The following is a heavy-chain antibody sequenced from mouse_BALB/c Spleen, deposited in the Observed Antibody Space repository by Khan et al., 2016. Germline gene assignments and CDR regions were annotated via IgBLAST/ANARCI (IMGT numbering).Heavy chain of an antibody. D-gene: IGHD2-3*01. V-gene: IGHV3-8*02. CDR1: GDSITSGY. J-gene: IGHJ2*01. CDR3: ARDYDGYYSLGY. Sequence: EVQLVESGPSPVKPSQTLSLTCSVTGDSITSGYWNWIRKFPGNKLEFMGYIAYSGSAYYNPSLKSRISITRDTSKNQYYLQLNSVTTEDTATYYCARDYDGYYSLGYWGQGTTLTVSS. CDR2: IAYSGSA.